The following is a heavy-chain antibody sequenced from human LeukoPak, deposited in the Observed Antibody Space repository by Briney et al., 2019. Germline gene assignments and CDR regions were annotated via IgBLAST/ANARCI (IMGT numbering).Heavy chain of an antibody. V-gene: IGHV3-7*04. J-gene: IGHJ6*02. CDR2: IKQDGSEK. CDR1: GFXFSNYW. Sequence: GGSLRLSCAASGFXFSNYWMSWVRQAPGKGLEWVANIKQDGSEKYYVDSVKGRFTISRDNAKNSLYLQMNSLRAEDTAVYYCGRAMDVWGQGTTVTVSS. CDR3: GRAMDV.